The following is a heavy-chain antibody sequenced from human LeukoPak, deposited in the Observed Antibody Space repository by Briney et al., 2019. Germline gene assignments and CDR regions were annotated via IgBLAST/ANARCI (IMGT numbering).Heavy chain of an antibody. J-gene: IGHJ4*02. Sequence: PGGSLRLFCAASGFTFSSYWLNWVRQAPGKGLVWGAFIRYDGSNKYYADSVKGRFTISRDISKHTLYLPMNSLRAEDTAVYYCAKACGSGSYIWGAFDYWGQGTLVTVSS. V-gene: IGHV3-30*02. CDR3: AKACGSGSYIWGAFDY. CDR1: GFTFSSYW. CDR2: IRYDGSNK. D-gene: IGHD3-10*01.